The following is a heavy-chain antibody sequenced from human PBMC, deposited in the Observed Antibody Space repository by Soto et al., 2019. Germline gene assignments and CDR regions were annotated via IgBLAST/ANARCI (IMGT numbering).Heavy chain of an antibody. CDR1: GGSFSGYY. CDR3: ARGGLIPLGIAVAGTGYYYYYGMDV. V-gene: IGHV4-34*01. CDR2: INHSGST. J-gene: IGHJ6*02. D-gene: IGHD6-19*01. Sequence: SETLSLTCAVYGGSFSGYYWSWIRQPPGKGLEWIGEINHSGSTNYSPSLKSRVTISVDTSQNQFSLKLTSVTAADTAVYYCARGGLIPLGIAVAGTGYYYYYGMDVWGQGTTVTVSS.